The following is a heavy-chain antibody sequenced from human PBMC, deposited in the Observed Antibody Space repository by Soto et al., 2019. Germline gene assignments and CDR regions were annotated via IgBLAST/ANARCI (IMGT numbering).Heavy chain of an antibody. D-gene: IGHD3-22*01. V-gene: IGHV1-69*13. J-gene: IGHJ4*02. CDR3: ARIGYDSSGRIYYFDY. CDR2: IIPIFGTA. CDR1: GGTFSSYA. Sequence: SVKVSCKASGGTFSSYAISWVRQAPGQGLEWMGGIIPIFGTANYAQKFQGRVTITADESTSTAYMELSSLRSEDTAVYYCARIGYDSSGRIYYFDYWGQGTLVTVSS.